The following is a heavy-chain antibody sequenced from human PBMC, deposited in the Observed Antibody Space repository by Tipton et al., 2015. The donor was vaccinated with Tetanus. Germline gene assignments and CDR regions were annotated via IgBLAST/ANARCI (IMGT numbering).Heavy chain of an antibody. CDR1: GGSINDYY. D-gene: IGHD6-19*01. CDR3: ARIGWLQQNKPAFDI. CDR2: ISHSGSA. V-gene: IGHV4-59*01. J-gene: IGHJ3*02. Sequence: TLSLTCTVSGGSINDYYWGWIRQPPGMGLEWIGHISHSGSASYNPSLRSRVTLSVDTSKNQFSLKLSSVTAADTAVYYCARIGWLQQNKPAFDIWGQGTVVTVSS.